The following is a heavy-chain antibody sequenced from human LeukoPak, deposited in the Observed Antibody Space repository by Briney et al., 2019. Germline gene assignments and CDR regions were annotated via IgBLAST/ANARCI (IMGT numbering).Heavy chain of an antibody. CDR1: GFTFSDYY. CDR3: ARSGVVVPAAQYYYYYMDV. V-gene: IGHV3-11*06. Sequence: GGSLRLSCAASGFTFSDYYMSWIRQAPGKGLEWVSSINSSSSYIYYADSVKGRFTISRDNAKNSLYLQMNSLRAEDTAVYYCARSGVVVPAAQYYYYYMDVWGKGTTVTVSS. CDR2: INSSSSYI. D-gene: IGHD2-2*01. J-gene: IGHJ6*03.